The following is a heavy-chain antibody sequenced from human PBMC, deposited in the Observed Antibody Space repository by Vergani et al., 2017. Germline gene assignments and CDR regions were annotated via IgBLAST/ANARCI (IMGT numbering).Heavy chain of an antibody. Sequence: QVQLVESGGGVVQPGRSLRLSCAASGFTFSSYGMHWVRQAPGKGLEWVAVISYDGSNKYYADSVKGRFTISRDNSKNTLYLQMNSLRAEDKAVYSCAKGRGRYCSGGSCYSGKIPYYYYMDVWGKGTTVTVSS. J-gene: IGHJ6*03. CDR1: GFTFSSYG. CDR2: ISYDGSNK. CDR3: AKGRGRYCSGGSCYSGKIPYYYYMDV. D-gene: IGHD2-15*01. V-gene: IGHV3-30*18.